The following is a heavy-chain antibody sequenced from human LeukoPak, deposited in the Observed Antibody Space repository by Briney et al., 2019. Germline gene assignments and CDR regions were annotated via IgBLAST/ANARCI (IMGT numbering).Heavy chain of an antibody. D-gene: IGHD3-9*01. CDR1: GFTSSSYS. Sequence: GGSLRLSCAASGFTSSSYSMNWVRQAPGKGLEWVSSISSSSSYIYYADSVKGRFTISRDNAENSLYLQMNSLRAEDTAVYYCARDRPYDILTGPGGVDYWGQGTLVTVSS. V-gene: IGHV3-21*01. J-gene: IGHJ4*02. CDR3: ARDRPYDILTGPGGVDY. CDR2: ISSSSSYI.